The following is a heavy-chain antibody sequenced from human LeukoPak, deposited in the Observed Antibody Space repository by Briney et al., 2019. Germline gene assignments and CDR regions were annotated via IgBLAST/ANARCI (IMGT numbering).Heavy chain of an antibody. D-gene: IGHD5-18*01. J-gene: IGHJ6*02. V-gene: IGHV1-18*01. CDR1: GCTFTSYG. CDR3: ARRAWGDTAMVRWWGMDV. CDR2: ISAYNGNT. Sequence: ASVKVSCKASGCTFTSYGISWVRQAPGQGLEWMGWISAYNGNTNYAQKLQGRVTMTTDTSTSTAYMELRSLRSDDTAVYYCARRAWGDTAMVRWWGMDVWGQGTTVTVSS.